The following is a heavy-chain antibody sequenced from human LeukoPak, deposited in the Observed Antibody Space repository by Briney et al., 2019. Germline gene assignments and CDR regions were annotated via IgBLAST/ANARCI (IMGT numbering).Heavy chain of an antibody. J-gene: IGHJ4*02. CDR2: ISGSGGGT. CDR1: EFTFSSYA. CDR3: AKGADPLIWRMTTVAGTRFDF. Sequence: GGSLRLSCAASEFTFSSYAISWVRQAPGKGLEWVSAISGSGGGTYYADSVKGRFTISRDNSKNSLYLQMNRLRTEDTAFYYCAKGADPLIWRMTTVAGTRFDFWGQGTLVSVSS. V-gene: IGHV3-23*01. D-gene: IGHD6-19*01.